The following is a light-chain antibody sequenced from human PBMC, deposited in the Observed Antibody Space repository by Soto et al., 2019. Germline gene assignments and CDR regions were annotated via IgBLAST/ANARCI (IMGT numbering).Light chain of an antibody. CDR3: QQYNKWPLT. CDR2: SAS. Sequence: EIVMTQSPVTLSVSPGEIATLSCTASQSVNNNVAWYQQKPGHTPRLLIYSASIGATGTPARFSGSGSGSDCTLTISSLQSEDFAVYYCQQYNKWPLTFGPGTQVDTK. CDR1: QSVNNN. V-gene: IGKV3-15*01. J-gene: IGKJ3*01.